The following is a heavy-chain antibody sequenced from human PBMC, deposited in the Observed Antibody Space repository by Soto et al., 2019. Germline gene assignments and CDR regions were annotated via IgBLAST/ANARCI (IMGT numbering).Heavy chain of an antibody. D-gene: IGHD5-12*01. Sequence: GGSLRLSCAASGFTFSSYEMNWVRQAPGKGLEWVSYISSSGSTIYYADSVKGRFTISRDNAKNSLYLQMNSLRAEDTAVYYCARDDIVATISADAFDIWGQGTMVTVS. V-gene: IGHV3-48*03. CDR3: ARDDIVATISADAFDI. J-gene: IGHJ3*02. CDR1: GFTFSSYE. CDR2: ISSSGSTI.